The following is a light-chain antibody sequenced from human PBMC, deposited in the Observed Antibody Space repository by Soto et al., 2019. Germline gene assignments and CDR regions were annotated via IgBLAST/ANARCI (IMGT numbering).Light chain of an antibody. Sequence: DIQMTQSPSSLSASVGDRVTITCRASQSISSYLNWYQQKPGKAPKLLIYAASTLQSGVPSRFSGSGSGTDFTXTXSSXXXXXFAXXYCQQVNGYPRDITFGXGXRVEI. CDR2: AAS. CDR3: QQVNGYPRDIT. J-gene: IGKJ4*01. V-gene: IGKV1-39*01. CDR1: QSISSY.